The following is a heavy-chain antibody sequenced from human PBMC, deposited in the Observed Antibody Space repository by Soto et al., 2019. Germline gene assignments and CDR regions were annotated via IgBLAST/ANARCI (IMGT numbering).Heavy chain of an antibody. CDR2: IDHAGVNT. J-gene: IGHJ4*02. CDR3: ATDVGPIMFDY. Sequence: EVQLWESGGDFIQPGGSLSVSCAASGFTFTNYAMSWVRQAPGKGLEWVSTIDHAGVNTHYADSVKGRFTISRDNSKGTLYLQMNSLRAEDTAIYYFATDVGPIMFDYWGQGALITVSS. CDR1: GFTFTNYA. D-gene: IGHD1-26*01. V-gene: IGHV3-23*01.